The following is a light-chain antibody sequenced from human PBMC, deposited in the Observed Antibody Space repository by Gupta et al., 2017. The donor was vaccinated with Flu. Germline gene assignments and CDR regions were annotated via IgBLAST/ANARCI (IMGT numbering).Light chain of an antibody. CDR3: AAWDDSRSGWV. V-gene: IGLV1-47*01. CDR1: DSNIGGNY. CDR2: MNN. J-gene: IGLJ3*02. Sequence: QSVLPQPPSASGTPGQRVTISCSGSDSNIGGNYVYWYQQLPGTAPKLLIYMNNQRPSGVPDRFSGSKSGTSASLAISGLRSEDEADYYCAAWDDSRSGWVFGGGTKMTVL.